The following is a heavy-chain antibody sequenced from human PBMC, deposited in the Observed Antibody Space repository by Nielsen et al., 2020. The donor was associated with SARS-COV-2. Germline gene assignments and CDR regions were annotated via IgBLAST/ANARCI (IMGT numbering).Heavy chain of an antibody. J-gene: IGHJ4*02. CDR1: GFSLSTSGVG. CDR2: IYWDDDK. Sequence: SGPTLVKPTQTVTLTCTFSGFSLSTSGVGVGWIRQPPGKALEWLALIYWDDDKRYSPSLKSRLTITKDNSKNQVVLTMTNMDPVDTATYYCAHRRATMVRGPYFDYWGQGTLVTVSS. CDR3: AHRRATMVRGPYFDY. D-gene: IGHD3-10*01. V-gene: IGHV2-5*02.